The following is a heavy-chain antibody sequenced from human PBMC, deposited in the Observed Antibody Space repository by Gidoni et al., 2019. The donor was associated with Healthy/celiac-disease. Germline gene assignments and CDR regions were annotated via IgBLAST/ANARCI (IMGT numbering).Heavy chain of an antibody. D-gene: IGHD6-19*01. Sequence: QVQLVESGGGVVQPGRSLRLSCAASGCTFSSYAMHWVRQAPGKGLEWVAVISYDGSNKYYADSVKGRFTISRDNSKNTLYLQMNSLRAEDTAVYYCARDRYSSGWYGQFDYWGQGTLVTVSS. CDR1: GCTFSSYA. V-gene: IGHV3-30*01. CDR2: ISYDGSNK. CDR3: ARDRYSSGWYGQFDY. J-gene: IGHJ4*01.